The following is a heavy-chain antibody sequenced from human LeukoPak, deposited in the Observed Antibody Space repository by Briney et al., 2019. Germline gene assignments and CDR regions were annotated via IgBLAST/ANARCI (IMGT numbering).Heavy chain of an antibody. CDR3: ARVTAGTGSEYFQH. Sequence: ASVKVSCKASGYTFTGYYMHWVRQAPGQGLEWMGWINLNSGGTNYAQKFQGRVTMTRDTSISTAYMELSRLRSDDTAVYYCARVTAGTGSEYFQHWGQGTLVTVSS. J-gene: IGHJ1*01. D-gene: IGHD6-13*01. V-gene: IGHV1-2*02. CDR2: INLNSGGT. CDR1: GYTFTGYY.